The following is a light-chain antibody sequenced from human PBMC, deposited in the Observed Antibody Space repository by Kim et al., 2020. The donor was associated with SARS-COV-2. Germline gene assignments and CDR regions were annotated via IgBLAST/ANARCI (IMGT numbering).Light chain of an antibody. CDR3: QQYDVHPET. Sequence: ASVGDRVTISCRACQSIHIWLAWFQQKPGKAPRVLMYKASALESGVPSRFIGSGSGTEFTLTISSLQPDDSATYYCQQYDVHPETFGQGTKVDIK. CDR1: QSIHIW. V-gene: IGKV1-5*03. CDR2: KAS. J-gene: IGKJ1*01.